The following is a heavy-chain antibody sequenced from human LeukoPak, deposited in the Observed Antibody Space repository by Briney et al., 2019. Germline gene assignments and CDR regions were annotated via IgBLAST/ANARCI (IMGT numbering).Heavy chain of an antibody. V-gene: IGHV3-20*04. CDR2: INWNGGST. D-gene: IGHD2-15*01. CDR1: GFTFDDYG. Sequence: GRSLRLSCAASGFTFDDYGMSWVRQAPGKGLEWVSGINWNGGSTGYADSVKGRFTISRDNAKNSLYLQMNSLRAEDTAVYYCARVLRYCSGGNCYSGGLGYMDVWGKGTTVTISS. CDR3: ARVLRYCSGGNCYSGGLGYMDV. J-gene: IGHJ6*03.